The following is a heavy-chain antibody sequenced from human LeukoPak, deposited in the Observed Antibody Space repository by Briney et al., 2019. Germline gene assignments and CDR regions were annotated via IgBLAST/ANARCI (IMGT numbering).Heavy chain of an antibody. Sequence: PGGSLRLSCAASGFTFSSYGMHWVRQAPGKGLEWVAFIRYDGSNKYYADSVKGRFTISRDNSKNTLYLQMNSLRAEDTAVYYCAKDSTEEKVVNDYWGQGTLVTVSS. V-gene: IGHV3-30*02. J-gene: IGHJ4*02. CDR2: IRYDGSNK. CDR1: GFTFSSYG. CDR3: AKDSTEEKVVNDY. D-gene: IGHD4-23*01.